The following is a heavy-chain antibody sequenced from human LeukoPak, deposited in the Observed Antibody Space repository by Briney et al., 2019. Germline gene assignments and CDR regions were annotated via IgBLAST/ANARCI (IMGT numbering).Heavy chain of an antibody. CDR3: ARVFGDYYDSSGYRDY. V-gene: IGHV7-4-1*02. CDR1: GYTFTSYA. CDR2: INTNTGNP. Sequence: APVKVSCKASGYTFTSYAMNWVRQAPGQGLEWMGWINTNTGNPTYAQGFTGRFVFSLDTSVSTAYLQISSLKAEDTAVYYCARVFGDYYDSSGYRDYWGQGTLVTVSS. J-gene: IGHJ4*02. D-gene: IGHD3-22*01.